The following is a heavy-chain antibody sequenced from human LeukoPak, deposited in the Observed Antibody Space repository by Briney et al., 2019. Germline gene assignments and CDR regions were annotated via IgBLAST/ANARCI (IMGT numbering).Heavy chain of an antibody. V-gene: IGHV3-48*04. CDR2: ISSSSSTI. CDR3: ASSGSSIQLWLTTFDI. J-gene: IGHJ3*02. D-gene: IGHD5-18*01. Sequence: PGGSLRLSCAASGFTFSSYSMNWVRQAPGKGLEWVSYISSSSSTIYYADSVKGRFTISRDNAKNSLYLQMNSLRAEDTAVYYCASSGSSIQLWLTTFDIWGQGTMVIVSS. CDR1: GFTFSSYS.